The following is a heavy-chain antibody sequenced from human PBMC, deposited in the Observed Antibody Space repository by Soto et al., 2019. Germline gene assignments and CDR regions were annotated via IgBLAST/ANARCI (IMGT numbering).Heavy chain of an antibody. J-gene: IGHJ6*02. D-gene: IGHD5-18*01. CDR3: ARDQPDIAMVKFFYYYGMDV. CDR2: ISNSSSYI. CDR1: GVSFNSYI. Sequence: PCGCLRLSCAACGVSFNSYIVNGARQAPGKGLEWVSFISNSSSYIYYADSVKGRFTISRDNAKNSLYLQMNSLRAEDTAVYYCARDQPDIAMVKFFYYYGMDVWGQGTPVTVSS. V-gene: IGHV3-21*01.